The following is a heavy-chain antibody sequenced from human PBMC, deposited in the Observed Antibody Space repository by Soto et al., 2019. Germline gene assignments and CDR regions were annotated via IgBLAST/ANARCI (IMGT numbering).Heavy chain of an antibody. CDR3: ARARNSCSRPFDS. V-gene: IGHV4-34*01. Sequence: QVQLRQWGAGLLKPSETLSLTCAVSGGSFSGYYWTWIRQPPGKGLAWIGEINHSASTTYNQYLRSRVNISGDMSNNQFSLQLSSVTAADTAVYYCARARNSCSRPFDSWGQGILVTVSS. J-gene: IGHJ4*02. D-gene: IGHD5-12*01. CDR1: GGSFSGYY. CDR2: INHSAST.